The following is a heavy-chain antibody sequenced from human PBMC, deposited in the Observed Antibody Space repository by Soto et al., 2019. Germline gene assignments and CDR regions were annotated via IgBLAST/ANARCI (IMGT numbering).Heavy chain of an antibody. J-gene: IGHJ6*02. CDR2: IYYSGST. CDR3: ARGEDAFFYYGLDV. V-gene: IGHV4-59*01. CDR1: GGSISSYY. Sequence: SETLSLTCTVSGGSISSYYWSWIRQPPGKGLEWIGYIYYSGSTNYNPSLKSRVTISVDTSKNQFSLKLTSVTAADTAVYYCARGEDAFFYYGLDVWGQGITVTVSS.